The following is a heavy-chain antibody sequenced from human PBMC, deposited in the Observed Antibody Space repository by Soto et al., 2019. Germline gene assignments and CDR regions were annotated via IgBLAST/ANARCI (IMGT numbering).Heavy chain of an antibody. CDR3: ARADRVNNHAGYFQH. J-gene: IGHJ1*01. V-gene: IGHV4-34*01. CDR2: INHSGST. CDR1: GGSFSGYY. D-gene: IGHD1-1*01. Sequence: QVQLQQWGAGLLKPSETLSLTCAVYGGSFSGYYWSWIRQPPGKGLGWIGDINHSGSTNYNPSLKSRVTISVDTSKNQFSLKLSSVTAADTAVYYCARADRVNNHAGYFQHWGQGTLVTVSS.